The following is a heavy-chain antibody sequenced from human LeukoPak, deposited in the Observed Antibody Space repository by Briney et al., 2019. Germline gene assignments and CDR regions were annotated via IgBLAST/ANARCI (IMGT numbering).Heavy chain of an antibody. V-gene: IGHV3-23*01. Sequence: GGSLRLSCAASGFTFSSYAMSWVRQAPGKGLEWVSAISGSGGNTYYADSVKGRFTISRDNSKNTLYLQMNSLRAEDTAVYYCAKTVGATPYYYYMDVWGKGTTVTVSS. CDR3: AKTVGATPYYYYMDV. CDR2: ISGSGGNT. CDR1: GFTFSSYA. J-gene: IGHJ6*03. D-gene: IGHD1-26*01.